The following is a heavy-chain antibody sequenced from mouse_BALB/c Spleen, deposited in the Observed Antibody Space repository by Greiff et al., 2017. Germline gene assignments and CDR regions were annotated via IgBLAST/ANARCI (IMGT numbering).Heavy chain of an antibody. Sequence: VQVVESGPGLVQPSQSLSITCTVSGFSLTSYGVHWVRQSPGKGLEWLGVIWSGGSTDYNAAFISRLSISKDNSKSQVFFKMNSLQANDTAIYYCARNGNYYGYWYFDVWGAGTTVTVSS. D-gene: IGHD1-1*01. J-gene: IGHJ1*01. V-gene: IGHV2-2*02. CDR2: IWSGGST. CDR1: GFSLTSYG. CDR3: ARNGNYYGYWYFDV.